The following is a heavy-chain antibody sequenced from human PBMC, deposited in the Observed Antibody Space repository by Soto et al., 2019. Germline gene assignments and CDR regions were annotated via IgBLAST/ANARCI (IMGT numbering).Heavy chain of an antibody. CDR1: GFTFSSYD. Sequence: GGSLRLSCAASGFTFSSYDMHWVRQATGKGLEWVSAIGTAGDTNYPGSVKGRFTISRENAKNSLYLQMNSLRAEDTAVYYCARAPSYSNYGFGSSYGMDVWGQGTTVTVSS. CDR3: ARAPSYSNYGFGSSYGMDV. J-gene: IGHJ6*02. D-gene: IGHD4-4*01. V-gene: IGHV3-13*01. CDR2: IGTAGDT.